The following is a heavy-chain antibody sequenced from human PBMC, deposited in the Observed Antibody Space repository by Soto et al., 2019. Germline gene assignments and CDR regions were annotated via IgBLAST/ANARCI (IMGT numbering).Heavy chain of an antibody. CDR3: ARGLRIYYDRRGRHY. CDR2: ISYTGSTI. J-gene: IGHJ1*01. Sequence: EVQLVESGGGLVQPGGSLRLSCAASGFTFSNYEMNWVRQTPGKGLEWVSYISYTGSTIYYADSVRGRFTISRDNSKTSLYIQMNRLRADDPAVYYCARGLRIYYDRRGRHYWDQGSLVSVSS. CDR1: GFTFSNYE. D-gene: IGHD3-22*01. V-gene: IGHV3-48*03.